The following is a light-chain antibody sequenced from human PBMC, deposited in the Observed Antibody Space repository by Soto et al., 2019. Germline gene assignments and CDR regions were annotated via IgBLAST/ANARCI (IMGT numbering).Light chain of an antibody. J-gene: IGKJ1*01. CDR3: QQYGSSPWT. Sequence: EIVLTQSPGTLSLSPGERATLSCRASQSVSNSYLAWYQQKPGQAPRLLIFGASSRATGIPDRFSGSGSGTDFTLTISRLEPEDFAVYYCQQYGSSPWTFGQGTEVEIK. V-gene: IGKV3-20*01. CDR1: QSVSNSY. CDR2: GAS.